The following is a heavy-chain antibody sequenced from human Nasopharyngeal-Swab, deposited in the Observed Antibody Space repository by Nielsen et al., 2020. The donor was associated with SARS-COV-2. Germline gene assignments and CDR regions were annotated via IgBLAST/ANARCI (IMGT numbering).Heavy chain of an antibody. CDR2: IKEDGSDK. D-gene: IGHD1-1*01. CDR1: GFTFSNFW. CDR3: ARATGRRANDY. Sequence: GESLKISCAASGFTFSNFWMSWVRQAPGKGLEWVANIKEDGSDKYYVGSVKGRFTISRDNAKNSLYLQMNSLRAEDTAVYYCARATGRRANDYWGQGTLVTVSS. J-gene: IGHJ4*02. V-gene: IGHV3-7*03.